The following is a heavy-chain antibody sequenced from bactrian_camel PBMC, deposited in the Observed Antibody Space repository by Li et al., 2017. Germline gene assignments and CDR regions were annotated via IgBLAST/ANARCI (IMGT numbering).Heavy chain of an antibody. V-gene: IGHV3S54*01. CDR1: GYSDSTNC. D-gene: IGHD2*01. J-gene: IGHJ7*01. Sequence: QLVESGGGSVNTGGSLRLSCAASGYSDSTNCVGWFRQAPRKEREFVAIINTGDGDTTYAESVKGRVTISGDSAGNTLYLHLNSLKPEDTATYYCAADSKLTVGEMSKCSGSTCLSIDYWGKGTQVTVS. CDR2: INTGDGDT.